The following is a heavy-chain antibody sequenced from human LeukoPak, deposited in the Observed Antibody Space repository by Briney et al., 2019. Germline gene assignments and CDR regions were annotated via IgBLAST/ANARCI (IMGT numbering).Heavy chain of an antibody. J-gene: IGHJ4*02. CDR3: ARDRSYCSGGSCSYSFDY. V-gene: IGHV4-38-2*02. D-gene: IGHD2-15*01. Sequence: SETLSLTCTVSGYSISSGYYWGWIRQPPGKGLEWIGSIYHSGSTYYNPSLKSRVTISVDTSKNQFSLKVSSVTAADTAVYYCARDRSYCSGGSCSYSFDYWGQGTLVTVSS. CDR1: GYSISSGYY. CDR2: IYHSGST.